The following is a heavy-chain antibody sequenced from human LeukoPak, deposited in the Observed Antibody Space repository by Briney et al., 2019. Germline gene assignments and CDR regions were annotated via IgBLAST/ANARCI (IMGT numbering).Heavy chain of an antibody. Sequence: PGGSLRLSCAASGFSFSDYYMTWIRQAPGKGLEWVAYIGSDGRTTYYVDSVKGRFTISRDNAKNSLSLQTNSLRVEDTAVYYCVKEYFGKLDPWGQGTLVAVSS. CDR3: VKEYFGKLDP. CDR1: GFSFSDYY. J-gene: IGHJ5*02. V-gene: IGHV3-11*04. CDR2: IGSDGRTT. D-gene: IGHD3-10*01.